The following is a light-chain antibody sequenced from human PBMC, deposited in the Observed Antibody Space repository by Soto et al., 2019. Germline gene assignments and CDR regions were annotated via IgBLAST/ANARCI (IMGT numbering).Light chain of an antibody. V-gene: IGLV1-44*01. CDR1: SSNIGSNT. CDR3: AAWDDSLSGLVV. J-gene: IGLJ2*01. Sequence: QSVLTQPPSASGTPGQRVTISCSGSSSNIGSNTVNWYQQLPGTAPKLLIYSNNQRPSGVPDRFSGSKSGTSASLAISGFQSEDEADYYCAAWDDSLSGLVVFGGGTKLTVL. CDR2: SNN.